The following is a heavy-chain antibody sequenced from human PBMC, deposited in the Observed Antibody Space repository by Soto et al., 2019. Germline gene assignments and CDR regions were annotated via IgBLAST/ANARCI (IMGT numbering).Heavy chain of an antibody. CDR1: GFTFSHYD. CDR3: AKERGCGGGICCSAGRFDF. J-gene: IGHJ4*01. V-gene: IGHV3-23*01. CDR2: ISSGGGTT. D-gene: IGHD2-15*01. Sequence: SGGSLRLSCAASGFTFSHYDMNWVRQAPGKGLEWVSGISSGGGTTYYSDSVKGRFSISRDNSKNTLYLQINSLRNEDTAVYYCAKERGCGGGICCSAGRFDFWGHGTLVTVSS.